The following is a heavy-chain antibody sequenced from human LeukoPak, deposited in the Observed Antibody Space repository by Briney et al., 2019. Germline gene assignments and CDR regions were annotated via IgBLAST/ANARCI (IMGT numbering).Heavy chain of an antibody. V-gene: IGHV1-46*01. Sequence: VASVKVSCKASGYTFTSYYMHWVRQAPGQGLEWMGIINPSGGSTSYAQKFQGRVTMTRDTSTSTVYTELSSLRSEDTAVYYCARDPYSYYYGMDVWGQGTTVTVSS. CDR2: INPSGGST. CDR3: ARDPYSYYYGMDV. CDR1: GYTFTSYY. J-gene: IGHJ6*02.